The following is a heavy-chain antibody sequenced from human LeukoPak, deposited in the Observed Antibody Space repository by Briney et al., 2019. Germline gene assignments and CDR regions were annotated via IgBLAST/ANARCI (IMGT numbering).Heavy chain of an antibody. CDR3: ARVVVAATGGFDP. D-gene: IGHD2-15*01. J-gene: IGHJ5*02. V-gene: IGHV3-21*01. Sequence: GVSLRLSCAASGFTFSSYSMNWLRQARGKGLEWVSSISSSSSYIYYADSVKGRYTISRDNAKNSLYLQMNSLRAEDTAVYYCARVVVAATGGFDPWGQGTLVTVSS. CDR1: GFTFSSYS. CDR2: ISSSSSYI.